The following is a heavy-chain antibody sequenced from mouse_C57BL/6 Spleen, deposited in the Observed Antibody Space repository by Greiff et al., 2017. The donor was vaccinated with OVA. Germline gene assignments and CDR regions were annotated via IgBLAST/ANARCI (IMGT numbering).Heavy chain of an antibody. J-gene: IGHJ2*01. CDR1: GYTFTSYW. Sequence: QVQLKESGAELVKPGASVKLSCKASGYTFTSYWMHWVKQRPGQGLEWIGMIHPNSGSTNYNEKFKSKATLTVDKSSSTAYMQLSSLTSEDSAVYDCARRDYGRDFDYWGQGTTLTVSS. D-gene: IGHD1-1*01. CDR3: ARRDYGRDFDY. V-gene: IGHV1-64*01. CDR2: IHPNSGST.